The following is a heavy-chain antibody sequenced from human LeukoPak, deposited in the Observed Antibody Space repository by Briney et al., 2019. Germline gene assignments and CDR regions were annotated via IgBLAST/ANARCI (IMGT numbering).Heavy chain of an antibody. Sequence: SETLSLTCAVNGGSFTGLYWNWIRQPPGKGLEWIGEINHSGSTSYNPSLKSRATISVDTSRNQFPLKLSSMTAADTAVYYCLVAAAALGSQHWGQGTLVTVSS. D-gene: IGHD6-13*01. CDR2: INHSGST. V-gene: IGHV4-34*01. CDR1: GGSFTGLY. J-gene: IGHJ1*01. CDR3: LVAAAALGSQH.